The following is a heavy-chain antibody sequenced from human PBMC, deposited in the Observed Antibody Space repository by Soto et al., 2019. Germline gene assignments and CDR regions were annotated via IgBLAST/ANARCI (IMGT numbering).Heavy chain of an antibody. J-gene: IGHJ3*02. CDR3: ASNRQWLVLRAFDI. Sequence: ASVKVSSKVSGYTLTELSMHWVRQAPGKGLEWMGGFDPEDGETIYAQKFQGRVTMTEDTSTDTAYMELSSLRSEDTAVYYCASNRQWLVLRAFDIWGQGTMVTVS. V-gene: IGHV1-24*01. D-gene: IGHD6-19*01. CDR2: FDPEDGET. CDR1: GYTLTELS.